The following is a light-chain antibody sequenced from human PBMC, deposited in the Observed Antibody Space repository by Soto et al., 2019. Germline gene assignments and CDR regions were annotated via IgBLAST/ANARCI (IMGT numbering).Light chain of an antibody. CDR3: ISYAGSNNWV. CDR2: QVS. V-gene: IGLV2-8*01. J-gene: IGLJ3*02. Sequence: QSVLTQPHSASGSPGQSVTISCTGTSSDVGGYNYVSWYQQHPGKAPKLMIYQVSTRPSGVPDRFAGSKSGNTASLTVSGLQAEDEDDYYCISYAGSNNWVFGGGTKLTVL. CDR1: SSDVGGYNY.